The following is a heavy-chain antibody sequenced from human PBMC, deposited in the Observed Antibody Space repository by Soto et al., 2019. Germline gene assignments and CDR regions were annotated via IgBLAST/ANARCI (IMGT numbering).Heavy chain of an antibody. CDR1: GYTFTSYG. Sequence: ASVKVSCKASGYTFTSYGISGVRQAPGQGLGWMGWISAYNGNTNYAQKLQGRVTMTTDTSTSTAYMELRSLRSDDTAVYYCARVRIDYDFWSGYSHTDYYYYYGMDVWGQGTTVTVSS. CDR3: ARVRIDYDFWSGYSHTDYYYYYGMDV. CDR2: ISAYNGNT. V-gene: IGHV1-18*04. J-gene: IGHJ6*02. D-gene: IGHD3-3*01.